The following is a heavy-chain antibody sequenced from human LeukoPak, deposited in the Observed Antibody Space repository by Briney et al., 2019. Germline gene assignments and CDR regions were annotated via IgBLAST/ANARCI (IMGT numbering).Heavy chain of an antibody. CDR1: GFTFSSYA. D-gene: IGHD3-22*01. Sequence: GGSLRLSCAASGFTFSSYAMSWVRQAPGKGLEWVSAISGSGGSTYYADSVKSRFTISRDNSKNTLYLQMNSLRAEDTAVYYCAKEYYYDSSGYYYVGFGFDYWGQGTLVTVSS. CDR2: ISGSGGST. CDR3: AKEYYYDSSGYYYVGFGFDY. J-gene: IGHJ4*02. V-gene: IGHV3-23*01.